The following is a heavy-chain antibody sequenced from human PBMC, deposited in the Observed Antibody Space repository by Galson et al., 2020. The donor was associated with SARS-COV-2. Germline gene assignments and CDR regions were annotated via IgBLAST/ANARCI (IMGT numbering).Heavy chain of an antibody. CDR1: GYTFRSYG. J-gene: IGHJ3*02. V-gene: IGHV7-4-1*02. Sequence: ASVKVSCKTSGYTFRSYGMNWVRQAPGQGLEWMGWINTNTGNSMYAQGFTGRFVFSLATSVSTTFLQINSLKAEDTAVYYCARRGVLLWFGELSQGATFDIWGQGTMVTVSS. CDR2: INTNTGNS. D-gene: IGHD3-10*01. CDR3: ARRGVLLWFGELSQGATFDI.